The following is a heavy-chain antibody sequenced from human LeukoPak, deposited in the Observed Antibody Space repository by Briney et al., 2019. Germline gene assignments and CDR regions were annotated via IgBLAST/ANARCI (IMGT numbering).Heavy chain of an antibody. CDR3: ARSPTDFWREGNWFDP. J-gene: IGHJ5*02. D-gene: IGHD3-3*01. CDR1: RYTFSSYG. Sequence: ASVKVSCKAFRYTFSSYGISWVRQAPGQGLEWMGWISVYTGNTNYAQKVQGRVTMTTDKSTSTAYMELRSLTSDDTAVYYCARSPTDFWREGNWFDPWGQGTLVTVSS. CDR2: ISVYTGNT. V-gene: IGHV1-18*01.